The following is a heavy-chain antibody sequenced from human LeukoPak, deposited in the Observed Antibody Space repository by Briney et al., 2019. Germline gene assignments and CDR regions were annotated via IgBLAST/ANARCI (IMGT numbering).Heavy chain of an antibody. V-gene: IGHV3-23*01. CDR3: ARDVSGYSGYGQGDY. CDR2: ISGSGGNT. J-gene: IGHJ4*02. CDR1: GFTFSNYA. Sequence: GGSLRLSCAASGFTFSNYAMSWVRQAPGKGLEWVSGISGSGGNTYYADSVKGRFTISRDSSKNTLYLQMNSLRAEDTAVYYCARDVSGYSGYGQGDYWGQGTLVTVSS. D-gene: IGHD5-12*01.